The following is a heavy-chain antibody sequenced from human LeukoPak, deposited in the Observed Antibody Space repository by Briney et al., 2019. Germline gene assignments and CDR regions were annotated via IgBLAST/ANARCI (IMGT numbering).Heavy chain of an antibody. V-gene: IGHV3-30*18. Sequence: SGGSLRLSCAASGFTFSSYGMHWVRQAPGKGLEWVAVISYDGSNKYYADSVKGRFTISRDNSKNTLYLQMNSLRAEDTAVYYCAKLWPLDYWGQGTLVTVSS. D-gene: IGHD3-10*01. J-gene: IGHJ4*02. CDR3: AKLWPLDY. CDR2: ISYDGSNK. CDR1: GFTFSSYG.